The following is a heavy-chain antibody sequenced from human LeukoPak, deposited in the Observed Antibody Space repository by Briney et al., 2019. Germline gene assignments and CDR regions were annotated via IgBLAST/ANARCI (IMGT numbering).Heavy chain of an antibody. J-gene: IGHJ3*02. CDR2: ILFDGRNR. CDR1: GFSLSSYS. Sequence: GGSLRLSCAGSGFSLSSYSMHWVRQAPGKGLEWVAIILFDGRNRYYADSVQGRFSISRDISKNTVYLEMNSLRGDDTAIYYCAKDLDCSSSSCGAFDMWGQGTMVTASS. CDR3: AKDLDCSSSSCGAFDM. D-gene: IGHD2-2*01. V-gene: IGHV3-30*04.